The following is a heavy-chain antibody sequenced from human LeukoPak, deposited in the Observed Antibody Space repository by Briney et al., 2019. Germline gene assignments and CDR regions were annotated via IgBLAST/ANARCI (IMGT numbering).Heavy chain of an antibody. CDR1: GFTFSSHG. V-gene: IGHV3-23*01. CDR3: ARPGVRGGDVFDI. CDR2: ISPSGGIT. J-gene: IGHJ3*02. D-gene: IGHD3-10*01. Sequence: GGSLRLSCAASGFTFSSHGMNWVRQAPGKGLEWVSGISPSGGITYYTDSVKGRFTISRDNSKNTQSLQMNSLRAEDTAVYYCARPGVRGGDVFDIWGQGTMVTVSS.